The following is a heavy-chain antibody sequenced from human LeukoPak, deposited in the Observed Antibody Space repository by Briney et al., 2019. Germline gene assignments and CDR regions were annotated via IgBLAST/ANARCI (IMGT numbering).Heavy chain of an antibody. CDR1: GYTLSDYY. J-gene: IGHJ4*02. CDR2: INPDSGDT. Sequence: ASVKVSCKASGYTLSDYYMHWVRQAPGQGLEWMGWINPDSGDTNYAQNLQGRVTLTSDTSINTAYMELSSLRSDDTAVYFCARVVFGGVIWANWGQGTLVTVSS. CDR3: ARVVFGGVIWAN. D-gene: IGHD3-16*01. V-gene: IGHV1-2*02.